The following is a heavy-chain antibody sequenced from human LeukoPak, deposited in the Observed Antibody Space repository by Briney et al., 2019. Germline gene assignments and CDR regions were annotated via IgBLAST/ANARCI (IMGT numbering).Heavy chain of an antibody. Sequence: PGGSLRLSCAASGFTFSSYAMSWVRQAPGKGLEWVSAISGSGGSTYYADSVKGRFTISRDNSKNTLYLQMNSLRAEDTAVYYCARDYTYYYDSSGLPDYWGQGTLVTVSS. CDR3: ARDYTYYYDSSGLPDY. CDR1: GFTFSSYA. D-gene: IGHD3-22*01. J-gene: IGHJ4*02. CDR2: ISGSGGST. V-gene: IGHV3-23*01.